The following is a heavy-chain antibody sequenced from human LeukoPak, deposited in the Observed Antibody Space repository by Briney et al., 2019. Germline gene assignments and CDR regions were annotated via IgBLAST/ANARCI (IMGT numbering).Heavy chain of an antibody. CDR3: ARAETLAAIYFDF. Sequence: SETLSLTCSVSGGSISPYYWSWIRQPPGKGLEWIGYIFYSGITAYNPSLKSRVTISLDSSKNQFFLRLTSVTAADTAMYYCARAETLAAIYFDFWGQGSLVTVSS. D-gene: IGHD6-25*01. J-gene: IGHJ4*02. CDR2: IFYSGIT. CDR1: GGSISPYY. V-gene: IGHV4-59*01.